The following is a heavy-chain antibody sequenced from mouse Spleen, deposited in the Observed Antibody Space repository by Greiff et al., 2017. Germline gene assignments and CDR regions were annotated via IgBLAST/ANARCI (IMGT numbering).Heavy chain of an antibody. Sequence: EVKLMESEGGLVQPGSSMKLSCTASGFTFSDYYMAWVRQVPEKGLEWVANINYDGSSTYYLDSLKSRFIISRDNAKNILYLQMSSLKSGDTATYYCARSYGSSSPGAMDYWGQGTSVTVSS. CDR1: GFTFSDYY. J-gene: IGHJ4*01. CDR3: ARSYGSSSPGAMDY. V-gene: IGHV5-16*01. D-gene: IGHD1-1*01. CDR2: INYDGSST.